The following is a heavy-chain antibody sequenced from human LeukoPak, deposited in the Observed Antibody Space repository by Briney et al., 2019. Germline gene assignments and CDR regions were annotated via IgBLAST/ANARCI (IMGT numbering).Heavy chain of an antibody. CDR1: GGSISSSSYY. Sequence: SETLSLTCTVSGGSISSSSYYWGWIRQPPGKGLEWIGSIYYSGSTYYNPSLKSRVTISVDTSKNQFSLKLSSVTAADTVVYYCARKGHYDYVWGSYRSQVEFDYWGQGTLVTVSS. V-gene: IGHV4-39*07. D-gene: IGHD3-16*02. CDR3: ARKGHYDYVWGSYRSQVEFDY. CDR2: IYYSGST. J-gene: IGHJ4*02.